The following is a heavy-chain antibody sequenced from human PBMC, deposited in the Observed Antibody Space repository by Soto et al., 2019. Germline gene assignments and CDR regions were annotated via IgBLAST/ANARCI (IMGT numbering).Heavy chain of an antibody. CDR1: AGSISSYY. CDR3: ARADYAWFDP. Sequence: PSETLSIPCTLSAGSISSYYWSTIRQPPGKGLEWIGYIYYSGSTNYNPSLKSRVTISVDTSKKQFSLKLSSVTAADTAVYYCARADYAWFDPWGQGTMVTGSS. J-gene: IGHJ5*02. D-gene: IGHD4-17*01. CDR2: IYYSGST. V-gene: IGHV4-59*01.